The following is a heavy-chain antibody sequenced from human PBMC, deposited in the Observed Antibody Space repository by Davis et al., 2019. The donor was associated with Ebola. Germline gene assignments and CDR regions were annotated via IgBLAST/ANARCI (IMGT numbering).Heavy chain of an antibody. J-gene: IGHJ6*02. Sequence: AASVKVSCKASGGTFSSYAISWVRQAPGQGLEWMGGIIPIFGTANYAQKFQGRVTITADESTSTAYMELSSLRAEDTAVYYCARWFTVPSVGYYYYYGMDVWGQGTTVTVSS. D-gene: IGHD4-17*01. CDR1: GGTFSSYA. V-gene: IGHV1-69*13. CDR3: ARWFTVPSVGYYYYYGMDV. CDR2: IIPIFGTA.